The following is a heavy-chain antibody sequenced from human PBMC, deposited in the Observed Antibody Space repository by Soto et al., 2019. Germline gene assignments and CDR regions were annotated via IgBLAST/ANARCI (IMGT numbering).Heavy chain of an antibody. D-gene: IGHD6-13*01. CDR2: INSDGSST. CDR1: GFTFSSYW. Sequence: GGSLRLSCAASGFTFSSYWMHWVRQAPGKGLVWVSRINSDGSSTSYADSVKGRFTISRDNAKNTLYLQMNSLRAEDTAVYYCARVFGNYIAAYGMEVWGQGTTVTVSS. J-gene: IGHJ6*01. CDR3: ARVFGNYIAAYGMEV. V-gene: IGHV3-74*01.